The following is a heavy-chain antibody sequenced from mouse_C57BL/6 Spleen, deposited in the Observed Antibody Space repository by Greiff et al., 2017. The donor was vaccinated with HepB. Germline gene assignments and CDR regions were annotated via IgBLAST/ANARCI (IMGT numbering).Heavy chain of an antibody. D-gene: IGHD2-1*01. CDR2: INPNNGGT. CDR3: ARSVYYGNNYYAMDY. V-gene: IGHV1-18*01. Sequence: VQLQQSGPELVKPGASVKIPCKASGYTFTDYNMDWVKQSHGKSLEWIGDINPNNGGTIYNQKFKGKATLTVDKSSSTAYMELRSLTSEDTAVYYCARSVYYGNNYYAMDYWGQGTSVTVSS. J-gene: IGHJ4*01. CDR1: GYTFTDYN.